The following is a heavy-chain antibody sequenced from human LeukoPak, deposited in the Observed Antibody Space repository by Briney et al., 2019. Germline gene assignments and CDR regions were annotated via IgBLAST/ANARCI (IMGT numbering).Heavy chain of an antibody. CDR1: GGTFSSYA. V-gene: IGHV1-69*13. Sequence: GASVKVSCKASGGTFSSYAISWVRQAPGQGLEWMGGIIPIFGTTNYAQKLQGSVTITADESTSTAYMELSSLRAEDTAVYYCAREVVGYYTDVWGKGTTVTISS. CDR2: IIPIFGTT. D-gene: IGHD2-15*01. J-gene: IGHJ6*03. CDR3: AREVVGYYTDV.